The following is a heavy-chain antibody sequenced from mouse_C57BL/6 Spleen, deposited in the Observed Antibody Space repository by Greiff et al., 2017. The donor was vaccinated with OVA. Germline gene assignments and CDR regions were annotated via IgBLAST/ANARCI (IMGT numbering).Heavy chain of an antibody. CDR1: GYAFSSYW. J-gene: IGHJ2*01. V-gene: IGHV1-80*01. CDR2: IYPGDGDT. CDR3: ARNKGYFDY. Sequence: VQLQQSGAELVKPGASVKISCKASGYAFSSYWMNWMKQRPGKGLEWIGQIYPGDGDTNYNGKFKGKATLTADKSSSTAYMQLSSLTSEDSAVYFCARNKGYFDYWGQGTTLTVSS.